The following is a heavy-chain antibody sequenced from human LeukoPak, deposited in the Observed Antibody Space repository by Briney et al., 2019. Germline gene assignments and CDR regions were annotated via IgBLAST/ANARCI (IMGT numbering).Heavy chain of an antibody. D-gene: IGHD5-12*01. Sequence: PSETLSLTCTVSGGSITSYSWSWIRQPPGKGLEWVSSIIGIGGSTYYADSVKGRFTISRDNSKSTLHLHMNSLRAEDTAVYFCAKDPGGGSYYFDSWGQGILVTVSS. V-gene: IGHV3-23*01. CDR2: IIGIGGST. J-gene: IGHJ4*02. CDR3: AKDPGGGSYYFDS. CDR1: GGSITSYS.